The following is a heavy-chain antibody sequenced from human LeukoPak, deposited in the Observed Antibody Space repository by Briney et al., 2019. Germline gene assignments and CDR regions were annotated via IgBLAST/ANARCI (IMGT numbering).Heavy chain of an antibody. Sequence: HPGGSLRLSCEASGFTFSSYAMSWVRQAPGKGLAWVSVISSCADSTYYADSVKGRFTISRDNSKNTLYLQMNNLRAEDTAVYYCAKPLEKYTYGGNFDYWGQGILVTDPS. D-gene: IGHD4-23*01. CDR2: ISSCADST. V-gene: IGHV3-23*01. J-gene: IGHJ4*02. CDR3: AKPLEKYTYGGNFDY. CDR1: GFTFSSYA.